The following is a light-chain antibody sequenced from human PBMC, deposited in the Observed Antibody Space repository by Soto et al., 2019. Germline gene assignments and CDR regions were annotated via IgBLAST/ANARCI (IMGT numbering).Light chain of an antibody. Sequence: EIVLTQSPGTLSLSPGERATLSCRASQSVTSNYLAWYQHKPGQAPRLLISDASRRATGIPDRFSGSGSGTDFTITISRLEPEDFAVYYCQRYGGSPPSIFGGGTKV. J-gene: IGKJ4*01. CDR1: QSVTSNY. CDR3: QRYGGSPPSI. CDR2: DAS. V-gene: IGKV3-20*01.